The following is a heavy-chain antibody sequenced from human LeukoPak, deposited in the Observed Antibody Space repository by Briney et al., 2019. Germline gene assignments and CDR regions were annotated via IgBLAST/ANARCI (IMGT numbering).Heavy chain of an antibody. CDR2: ISSSSSYI. CDR3: ARGLKWLDAFDI. Sequence: GGSLRLSCAASGFTFSSYEMNWVRQAPGKGLEWVSSISSSSSYIYYADSVKGRFTISRDNAKNSLYLQMNSLRAEGTAVYYCARGLKWLDAFDIWGQGTMVTVSS. V-gene: IGHV3-21*01. D-gene: IGHD3-22*01. CDR1: GFTFSSYE. J-gene: IGHJ3*02.